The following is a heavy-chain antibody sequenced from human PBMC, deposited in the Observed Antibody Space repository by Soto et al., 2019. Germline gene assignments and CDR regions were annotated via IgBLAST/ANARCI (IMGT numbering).Heavy chain of an antibody. Sequence: ASVKVSCKVSGYTLTELSMHWVRQAPGKGLEWMGGFDPEDGETIYAQKFQGRVTMTEDTSTDTAFMELSSLRSEDTAVYYCATRISSWRPMITFDSWGQGTMVTVSS. J-gene: IGHJ3*02. D-gene: IGHD6-13*01. CDR2: FDPEDGET. CDR3: ATRISSWRPMITFDS. V-gene: IGHV1-24*01. CDR1: GYTLTELS.